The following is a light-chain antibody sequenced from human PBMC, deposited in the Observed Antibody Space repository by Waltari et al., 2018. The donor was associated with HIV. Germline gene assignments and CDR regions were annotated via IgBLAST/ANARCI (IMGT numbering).Light chain of an antibody. Sequence: DIQMTQSPSSLSASVRERVTITCRASQVISYSVAWYQQKPGKAPNLLLYAASTLESGVPSRFSGSGSGTYYTLTISSLQPEDSASYYCQQYYSIPLTFGGGTKVEIK. J-gene: IGKJ4*01. V-gene: IGKV1-NL1*01. CDR2: AAS. CDR3: QQYYSIPLT. CDR1: QVISYS.